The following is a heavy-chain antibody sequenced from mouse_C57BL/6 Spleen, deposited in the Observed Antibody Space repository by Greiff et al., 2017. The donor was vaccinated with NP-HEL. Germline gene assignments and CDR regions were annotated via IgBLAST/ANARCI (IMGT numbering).Heavy chain of an antibody. CDR2: INPSSGYT. CDR3: ARSGSSGSWFAY. V-gene: IGHV1-4*01. D-gene: IGHD1-1*01. Sequence: VKLMESGAELARPGASVKMSCKASGYTFTSYTMHWVKQRPGQGLEWIGYINPSSGYTKYNQKFKDKATLTADKSSSTAYMQLSSLTSEDSAVYYCARSGSSGSWFAYWGQGTLVTVSA. J-gene: IGHJ3*01. CDR1: GYTFTSYT.